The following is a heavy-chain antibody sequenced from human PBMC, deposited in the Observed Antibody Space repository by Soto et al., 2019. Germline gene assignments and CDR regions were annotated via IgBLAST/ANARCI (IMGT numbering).Heavy chain of an antibody. CDR3: AKDGEYYYDSSGPFDY. CDR1: GFTFSSYA. V-gene: IGHV3-23*01. CDR2: ISGSGGST. J-gene: IGHJ4*02. D-gene: IGHD3-22*01. Sequence: GGSLRLSCAASGFTFSSYAMSWVRQAPGKGLEWVSAISGSGGSTYYADSVKGRFTISRDNSKNTLYLQMNSLRAEDTAVYYCAKDGEYYYDSSGPFDYWGQGTMVTVYS.